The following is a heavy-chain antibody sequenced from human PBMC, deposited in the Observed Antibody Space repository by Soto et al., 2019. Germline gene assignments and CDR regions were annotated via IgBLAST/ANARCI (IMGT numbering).Heavy chain of an antibody. CDR1: GYTFTSYD. CDR3: ARVGYCSVGSCSRGWFDP. Sequence: QVQLVQSGAEVKKPGASVKVSCKASGYTFTSYDINWVRQATGQGLEWMGWMNPNSGNTGYAQKFQGRVTMTRNTSISTAYMELSSLRSEDTAVYYCARVGYCSVGSCSRGWFDPWGQGTLVTVSS. CDR2: MNPNSGNT. V-gene: IGHV1-8*01. J-gene: IGHJ5*02. D-gene: IGHD2-15*01.